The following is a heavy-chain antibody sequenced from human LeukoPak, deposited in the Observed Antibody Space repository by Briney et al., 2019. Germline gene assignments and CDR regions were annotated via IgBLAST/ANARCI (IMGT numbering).Heavy chain of an antibody. CDR3: AGGPSGTAFDD. D-gene: IGHD1-1*01. CDR1: GISISTYY. V-gene: IGHV4-4*07. J-gene: IGHJ4*01. Sequence: KTSETLSLTCAVPGISISTYYWSWIRQPAGKGLEWIGRIYTSGNTNYKPSLKSRLTISVDKSKNHLSLKLSSLTAADTAFYYCAGGPSGTAFDDWGHGTLVTVSS. CDR2: IYTSGNT.